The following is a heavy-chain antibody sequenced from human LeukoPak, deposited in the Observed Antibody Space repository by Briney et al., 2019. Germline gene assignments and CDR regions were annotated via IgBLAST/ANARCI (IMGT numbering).Heavy chain of an antibody. CDR2: IYSGGST. D-gene: IGHD4-17*01. V-gene: IGHV3-53*01. Sequence: GGSLRLSCAASGFTVSSNYMSWVRQAPGKGLEWVSVIYSGGSTYYADSVKGRFTISRDNSKSTLYLQMNSLRAEDTTVYYCARDYGDYETDAFDIWGQGTMVTVSS. J-gene: IGHJ3*02. CDR3: ARDYGDYETDAFDI. CDR1: GFTVSSNY.